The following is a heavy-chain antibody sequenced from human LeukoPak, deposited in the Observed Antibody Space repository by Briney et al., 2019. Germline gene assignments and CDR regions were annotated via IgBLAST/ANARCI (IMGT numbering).Heavy chain of an antibody. J-gene: IGHJ4*02. Sequence: GGSLRLSCAASGFTFSSHWMSWVRQAPGKGLESVANIRQGGSEKYYVDSVKGRFTISRDNAKNSLYLQMNSLRAEDTAVYYCARELVVITSYFDYWGQGTLVTVSS. CDR1: GFTFSSHW. CDR3: ARELVVITSYFDY. V-gene: IGHV3-7*01. D-gene: IGHD3-22*01. CDR2: IRQGGSEK.